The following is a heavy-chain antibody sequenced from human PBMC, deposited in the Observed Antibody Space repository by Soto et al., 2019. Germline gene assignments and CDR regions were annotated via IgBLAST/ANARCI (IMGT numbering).Heavy chain of an antibody. Sequence: SETLSLTCAVHGGSFSGYIWTWIRQPPGKGLQWIGQINHSESTYYNPSHRSRVSISVYTSNDQFSLELNSVTAADTVVYYCAREGVTRNYYYYGMDVWGQGTTVTVS. J-gene: IGHJ6*02. CDR3: AREGVTRNYYYYGMDV. V-gene: IGHV4-34*01. CDR2: INHSEST. CDR1: GGSFSGYI. D-gene: IGHD2-21*02.